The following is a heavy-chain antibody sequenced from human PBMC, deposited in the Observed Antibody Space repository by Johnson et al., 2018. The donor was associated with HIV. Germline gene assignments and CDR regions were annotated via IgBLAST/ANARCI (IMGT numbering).Heavy chain of an antibody. J-gene: IGHJ3*02. CDR3: AKELADSSGYYADAFDI. V-gene: IGHV3-7*01. D-gene: IGHD3-22*01. CDR1: GFTFRSYW. CDR2: IKQDGSEK. Sequence: VQLVESGGGLVKPGGSLRLSCAASGFTFRSYWMTWVRQAPGKGLEWVANIKQDGSEKYYADSVKGRFTISRDNSKNTLYLQMNSLRAEDTAVYYCAKELADSSGYYADAFDIWGQGTMVTVSS.